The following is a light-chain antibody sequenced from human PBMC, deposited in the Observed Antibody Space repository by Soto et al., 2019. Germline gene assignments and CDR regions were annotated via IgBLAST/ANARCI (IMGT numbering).Light chain of an antibody. CDR1: SSDVGGYNY. V-gene: IGLV1-51*01. J-gene: IGLJ2*01. CDR3: GTWDSGLSAV. CDR2: DNN. Sequence: QSALTQPPSASGSPGQSVTISCTGTSSDVGGYNYVSWYQQHPGKAPKLLIYDNNKRSSGIPDRFSGSQSGTSATLDITGLQTGDEADYYCGTWDSGLSAVFGGGTKLTVL.